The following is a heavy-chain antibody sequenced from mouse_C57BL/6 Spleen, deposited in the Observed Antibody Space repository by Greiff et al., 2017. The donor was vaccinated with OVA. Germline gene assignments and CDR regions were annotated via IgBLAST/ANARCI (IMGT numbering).Heavy chain of an antibody. CDR3: ARSDYSKENAMDY. Sequence: VKLQQSGAELARPGASVKLSCKASGYTFTSYGISWVKQRTGQGLEWIGEIYPRSGNTYYNEKFKGKATLTADKSSSTAYMELRSLTSEDSAVYFCARSDYSKENAMDYWGQGTSVTVSS. V-gene: IGHV1-81*01. CDR2: IYPRSGNT. J-gene: IGHJ4*01. CDR1: GYTFTSYG. D-gene: IGHD2-5*01.